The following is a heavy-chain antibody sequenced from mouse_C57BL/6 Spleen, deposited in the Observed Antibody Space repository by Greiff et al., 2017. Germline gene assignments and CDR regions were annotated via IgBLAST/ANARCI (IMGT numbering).Heavy chain of an antibody. D-gene: IGHD2-5*01. CDR2: IYPGGGYT. CDR1: GYTFTNYW. V-gene: IGHV1-63*01. J-gene: IGHJ2*01. Sequence: VQVVESGAELVRPGTSVKMSCKASGYTFTNYWIGWAKQRPGHGLEWIGDIYPGGGYTNYNEKFKGKATLTADKSSSTAYMQFSSLTSEDSAIYYWARGGYSNYFDYWGQGTTLTVSS. CDR3: ARGGYSNYFDY.